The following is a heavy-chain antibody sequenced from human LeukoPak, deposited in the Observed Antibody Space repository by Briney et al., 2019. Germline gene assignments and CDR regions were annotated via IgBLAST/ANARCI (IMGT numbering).Heavy chain of an antibody. CDR3: AKDPTPYYYDSSDYYFDH. CDR2: INGSGGST. CDR1: GFTLSNYA. Sequence: GGSLEPSCATSGFTLSNYAMSWVPQAPGKGLELVPAINGSGGSTYYADSVKGRFTISRDKSKNTLYLQMNSLRAEDTAVYYCAKDPTPYYYDSSDYYFDHWGQGSLVTVSS. V-gene: IGHV3-23*01. D-gene: IGHD3-22*01. J-gene: IGHJ4*02.